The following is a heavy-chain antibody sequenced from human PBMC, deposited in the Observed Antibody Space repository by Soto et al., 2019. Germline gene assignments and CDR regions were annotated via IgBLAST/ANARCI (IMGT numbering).Heavy chain of an antibody. CDR2: ISGGSGTI. Sequence: EVQLVESGGGLVQPGGSLRLSCAASGFTFSSYSMNWVRQAPGKGLEWVSYISGGSGTIYYADSVKGRFTISRDNAKNSLYLQMSSLRDEDTAVYYCARSNFERDSDYWGQGTLVTVSS. J-gene: IGHJ4*02. CDR1: GFTFSSYS. CDR3: ARSNFERDSDY. V-gene: IGHV3-48*02. D-gene: IGHD3-9*01.